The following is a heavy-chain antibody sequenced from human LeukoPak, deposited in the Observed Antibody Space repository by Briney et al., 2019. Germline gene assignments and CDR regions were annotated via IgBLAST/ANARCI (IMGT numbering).Heavy chain of an antibody. V-gene: IGHV1-24*01. CDR1: GYTLTGLS. D-gene: IGHD3-10*01. Sequence: ASVKVSCKVSGYTLTGLSMHWVRQAPGKGLEWMGGFDPEDGETIYAQKFQGRVTMTEDTSTDTAYMELSSLRSEDTAVYYCAREARRVRGVIPNWFDPWGQGTLVTVSS. J-gene: IGHJ5*02. CDR3: AREARRVRGVIPNWFDP. CDR2: FDPEDGET.